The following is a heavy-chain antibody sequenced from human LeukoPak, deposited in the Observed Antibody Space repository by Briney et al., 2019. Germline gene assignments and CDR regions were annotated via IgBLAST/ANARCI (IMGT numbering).Heavy chain of an antibody. CDR1: GGSISSYY. CDR3: ARRITGTTSDSFDY. CDR2: ISYSGST. V-gene: IGHV4-39*01. D-gene: IGHD1-20*01. J-gene: IGHJ4*02. Sequence: SETLPLTCTVSGGSISSYYWSWIRQPPGKGLEWIGSISYSGSTYYNPSLKSRVTISVDTSKNQFSLMLSSVTAADTAVYYCARRITGTTSDSFDYWGQGTLVTVSS.